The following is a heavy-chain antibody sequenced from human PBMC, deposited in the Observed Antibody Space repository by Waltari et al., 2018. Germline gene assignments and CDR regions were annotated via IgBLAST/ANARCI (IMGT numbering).Heavy chain of an antibody. CDR1: GGSFSGYY. CDR2: INHSGST. V-gene: IGHV4-34*01. Sequence: QVQLQQWGAGLLKPSETLSLTCAVYGGSFSGYYWSWIRPPPGKGLEWIGEINHSGSTNYNPSLKSRVTISVDTSKNQFSLKLSSVTAADTAVYYCARGGYSYGYSYYYGMDVWGQGTTVTVSS. J-gene: IGHJ6*02. D-gene: IGHD5-18*01. CDR3: ARGGYSYGYSYYYGMDV.